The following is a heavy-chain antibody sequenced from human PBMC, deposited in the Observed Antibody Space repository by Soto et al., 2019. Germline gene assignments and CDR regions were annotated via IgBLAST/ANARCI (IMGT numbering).Heavy chain of an antibody. J-gene: IGHJ4*02. CDR2: ISYDGSNK. D-gene: IGHD3-22*01. Sequence: GGSLRLSCAASGFTFSSYGMHWVRQATGKGLEWVAVISYDGSNKYYADSVKGRFTISRDNSKNTLYLQMNSLRAEDTGVYYCAKEPQEYDSSGPLPLWGQGTLVTVSS. CDR3: AKEPQEYDSSGPLPL. V-gene: IGHV3-30*18. CDR1: GFTFSSYG.